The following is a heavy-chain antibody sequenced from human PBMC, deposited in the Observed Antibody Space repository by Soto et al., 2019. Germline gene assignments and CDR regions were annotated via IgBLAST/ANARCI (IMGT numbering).Heavy chain of an antibody. J-gene: IGHJ4*02. V-gene: IGHV3-30*18. D-gene: IGHD1-26*01. CDR1: GFTFSSYG. Sequence: QVQLVESGGGVVQPGRSLRLSCAASGFTFSSYGMHWVRQAPGKGLEWVAVISYDGSNKYYADSVKGRFTISRDNSKNTLYLQMNSPRAEDTAVYYCANGRGAIDYWGQGTLVTVSS. CDR3: ANGRGAIDY. CDR2: ISYDGSNK.